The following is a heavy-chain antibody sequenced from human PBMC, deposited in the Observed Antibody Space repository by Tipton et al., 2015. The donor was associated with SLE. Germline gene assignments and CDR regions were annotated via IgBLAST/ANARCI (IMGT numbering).Heavy chain of an antibody. CDR3: ASEGVWVA. V-gene: IGHV4-39*01. CDR2: IYYSGST. Sequence: TLSLTCTVSDGSISSSSYYWGWIRQPPGKGLEWIGSIYYSGSTYYNPSLKSRVTISVDTSKNQFSLKLSSVTAADTAVYYCASEGVWVAWGQGTMVTVSS. D-gene: IGHD3-10*01. J-gene: IGHJ3*01. CDR1: DGSISSSSYY.